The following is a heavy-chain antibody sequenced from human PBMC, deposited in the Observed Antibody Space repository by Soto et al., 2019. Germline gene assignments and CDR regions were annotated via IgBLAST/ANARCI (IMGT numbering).Heavy chain of an antibody. CDR1: GFTFSSYG. CDR2: IWYDESHK. Sequence: GGSLRLSCAAYGFTFSSYGMHWVRQAPGKGLEWVAVIWYDESHKNYADSVKGRFTISRDNSKNTLYLQMNSLRAEDTATYYCVKDRVPGAYGHYYGMDVWGQGTTVTVS. CDR3: VKDRVPGAYGHYYGMDV. D-gene: IGHD5-12*01. J-gene: IGHJ6*02. V-gene: IGHV3-33*03.